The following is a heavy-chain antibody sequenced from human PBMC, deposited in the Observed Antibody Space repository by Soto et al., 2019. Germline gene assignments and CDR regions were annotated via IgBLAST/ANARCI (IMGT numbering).Heavy chain of an antibody. CDR3: AKDAETPTVVVVAVKGYFDY. V-gene: IGHV3-30*18. J-gene: IGHJ4*02. D-gene: IGHD2-15*01. CDR1: GFTFSSYG. Sequence: QVQLVESGGGVVQPGRSLRLSCAASGFTFSSYGMHWVRQAPGKGLEWVAVISYDGSNKYYADSVKGRFTISRDNSKNTLYLQMNSLRAEDTAVYYCAKDAETPTVVVVAVKGYFDYWGQGTLVTVSS. CDR2: ISYDGSNK.